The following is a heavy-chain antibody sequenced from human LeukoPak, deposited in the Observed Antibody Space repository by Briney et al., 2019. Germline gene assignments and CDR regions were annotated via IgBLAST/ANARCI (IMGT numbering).Heavy chain of an antibody. Sequence: GRSLRLSCAASGFTFDDYAMHRVRQAPGKGLEWVSGISWNSGSIGYADSVKGRFTISRDNAKNSLYLQMNSLRAEDTALYYCAKAGIGGDYAENAFDIWGQGTMVTVSS. V-gene: IGHV3-9*01. CDR1: GFTFDDYA. CDR2: ISWNSGSI. D-gene: IGHD4-17*01. CDR3: AKAGIGGDYAENAFDI. J-gene: IGHJ3*02.